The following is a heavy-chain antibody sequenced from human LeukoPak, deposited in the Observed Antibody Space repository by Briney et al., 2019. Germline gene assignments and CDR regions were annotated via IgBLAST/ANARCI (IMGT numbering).Heavy chain of an antibody. CDR3: ARGVYYYDSSGYFILGY. J-gene: IGHJ4*02. CDR1: VYTFRNNY. D-gene: IGHD3-22*01. CDR2: INLNGGRT. Sequence: GGSLRLSCAASVYTFRNNYKMGVPHATAKGLESGTGINLNGGRTGYADYVKGRFTISRDNAKNSLYLQMTSLRAEDTDLYYCARGVYYYDSSGYFILGYWGQGALVTVSS. V-gene: IGHV3-20*04.